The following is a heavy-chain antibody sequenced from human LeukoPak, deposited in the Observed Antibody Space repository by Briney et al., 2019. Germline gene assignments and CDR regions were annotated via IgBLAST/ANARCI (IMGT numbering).Heavy chain of an antibody. CDR3: ARVAYDFWSGYYTATVGYYYYYMDV. Sequence: PGGSLRLSCAASGFTFSSYSFNWVRQVPGKGLEWVSSITTTFYTYYTDSVKGRFTISRDNAKNSLYLQMNSLRAEDTAVYYCARVAYDFWSGYYTATVGYYYYYMDVWGKGTTVTVSS. V-gene: IGHV3-21*01. D-gene: IGHD3-3*01. J-gene: IGHJ6*03. CDR2: ITTTFYT. CDR1: GFTFSSYS.